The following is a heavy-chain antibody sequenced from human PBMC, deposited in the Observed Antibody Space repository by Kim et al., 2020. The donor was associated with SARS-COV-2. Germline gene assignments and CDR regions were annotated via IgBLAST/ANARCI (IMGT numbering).Heavy chain of an antibody. Sequence: SLKSRVTISVDTSENQFSLKLSSVTAADTAVYYCARVNYGGNSGEGWFDPWGQGTLVTVSS. V-gene: IGHV4-39*07. J-gene: IGHJ5*02. D-gene: IGHD4-17*01. CDR3: ARVNYGGNSGEGWFDP.